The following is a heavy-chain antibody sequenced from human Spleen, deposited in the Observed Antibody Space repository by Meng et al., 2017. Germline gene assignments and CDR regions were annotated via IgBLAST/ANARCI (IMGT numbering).Heavy chain of an antibody. CDR3: AREIIGAASAFDI. Sequence: GESLKISCAASRFTFSRYWMSWVHQAPGKGLKWVANIKEDGSDKNYVDSVKGRFTISRDNAKNSLFLQMNSLRAEDTAVYYCAREIIGAASAFDIWGQGTLVTVSS. D-gene: IGHD2/OR15-2a*01. CDR2: IKEDGSDK. J-gene: IGHJ3*02. CDR1: RFTFSRYW. V-gene: IGHV3-7*01.